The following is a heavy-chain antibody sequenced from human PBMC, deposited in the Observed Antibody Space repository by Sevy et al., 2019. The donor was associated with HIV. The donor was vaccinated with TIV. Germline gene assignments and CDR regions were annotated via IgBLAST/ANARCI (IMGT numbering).Heavy chain of an antibody. V-gene: IGHV3-53*01. CDR1: GFTVSTSY. J-gene: IGHJ4*02. Sequence: QAGGSLRLSCAAPGFTVSTSYMTWVRQAPGKGLESVSVIYSGGTTYYADSVKGRFTISRDNSKNTLYLQMNSLRAEDTAVYYCARVWLNSGVFWGQGTLVTVSS. CDR3: ARVWLNSGVF. CDR2: IYSGGTT. D-gene: IGHD1-26*01.